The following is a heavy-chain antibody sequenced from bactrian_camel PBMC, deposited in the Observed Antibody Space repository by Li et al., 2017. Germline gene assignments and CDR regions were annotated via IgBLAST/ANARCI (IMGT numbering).Heavy chain of an antibody. J-gene: IGHJ4*01. V-gene: IGHV3S40*01. CDR1: GFTFSRVG. Sequence: QLVESGGGLVQPGGSLRLSCAASGFTFSRVGMSWVRQAPGKGLEWVSGIHSAGGSTYYADSVKGRFTTSRDNAKNTLFLQMNSLKIGDAAVYYCAAAPTRYTCQFLYWGQGTQVTVS. CDR2: IHSAGGST. CDR3: AAAPTRYTCQFLY. D-gene: IGHD6*01.